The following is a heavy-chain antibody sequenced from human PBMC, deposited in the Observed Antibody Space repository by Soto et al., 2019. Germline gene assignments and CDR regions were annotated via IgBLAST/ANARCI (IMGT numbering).Heavy chain of an antibody. CDR2: ISSSSSYI. Sequence: LGGSLRLSCAASGFTFSSYSMNWVRQAPGKGLEWVSSISSSSSYIYYADSVKGRFTISRDNAKNSLYLQMNSLRAEDTAVYYCARVLYYDFWSGYFSYDAFDIWGQGTMVTV. V-gene: IGHV3-21*01. CDR3: ARVLYYDFWSGYFSYDAFDI. J-gene: IGHJ3*02. CDR1: GFTFSSYS. D-gene: IGHD3-3*01.